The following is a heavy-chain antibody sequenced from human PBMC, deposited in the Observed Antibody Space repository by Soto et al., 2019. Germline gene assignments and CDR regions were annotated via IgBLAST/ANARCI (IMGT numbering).Heavy chain of an antibody. J-gene: IGHJ6*02. CDR1: GGTFSSYA. CDR3: ASPRCYDILTGYMPAKGSDYDYYGMDV. D-gene: IGHD3-9*01. V-gene: IGHV1-69*01. CDR2: LIPIFGPA. Sequence: QVQLVQSGAAVKKPGSSVKVSCKASGGTFSSYAISWVRQAPGPGLEWMGGLIPIFGPAHYAQTFQGRVTITADESTSTAYMDLSSMRSEDTAVYYCASPRCYDILTGYMPAKGSDYDYYGMDVWGQGTTVTVSS.